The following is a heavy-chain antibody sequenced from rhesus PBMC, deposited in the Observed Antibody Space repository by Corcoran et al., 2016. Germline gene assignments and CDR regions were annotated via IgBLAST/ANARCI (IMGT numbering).Heavy chain of an antibody. D-gene: IGHD6-31*01. CDR1: GLSVSDYY. Sequence: EVQLVESGGGLAKPGGSLRLACAASGLSVSDYYMYWVRQATGKGLVLVSRISNGGDSTWYADSVKGRFTISRENAKNTLYLQMDSLRAEDTAVYYCARDLDSSGWCPLRYWGQGVLVTVSS. V-gene: IGHV3-59*01. CDR3: ARDLDSSGWCPLRY. J-gene: IGHJ4*01. CDR2: ISNGGDST.